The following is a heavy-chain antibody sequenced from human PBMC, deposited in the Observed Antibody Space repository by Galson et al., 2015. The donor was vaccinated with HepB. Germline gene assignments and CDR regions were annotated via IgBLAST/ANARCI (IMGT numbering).Heavy chain of an antibody. Sequence: SVKVSCKASGYTFTSYAMHRVRQAPGQRLEWMGWINAGNGNTKYSQKFQGRVNINRDKSASTAYLELSSLRSEDTVVYYCERALVVPAGFDYWGQGTLVTVSS. CDR3: ERALVVPAGFDY. CDR2: INAGNGNT. V-gene: IGHV1-3*01. CDR1: GYTFTSYA. J-gene: IGHJ4*02. D-gene: IGHD2-2*01.